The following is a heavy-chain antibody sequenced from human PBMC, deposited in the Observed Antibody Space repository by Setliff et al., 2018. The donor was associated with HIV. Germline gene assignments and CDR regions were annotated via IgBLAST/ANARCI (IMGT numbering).Heavy chain of an antibody. V-gene: IGHV1-58*02. CDR1: GFTFTSSA. CDR3: AASKYYYDSSGSADDAFDI. Sequence: GAPVKVSCKASGFTFTSSAMQWVRQARGPRLEWIGGIVVGSGNTNYAQKFQERVTITRDMSTSTAYMELSSLRTKDTAVYYCAASKYYYDSSGSADDAFDIWGQGTMVTVSS. D-gene: IGHD3-22*01. CDR2: IVVGSGNT. J-gene: IGHJ3*02.